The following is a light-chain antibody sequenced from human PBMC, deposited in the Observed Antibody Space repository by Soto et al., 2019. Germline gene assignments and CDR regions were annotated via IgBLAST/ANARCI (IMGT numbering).Light chain of an antibody. Sequence: QSALTQPASVSGSPGQSITISCTGTSSDVGGYNYVSWYQQHPGKAPKLMLYDVSNRPSGVSNRFSGSKSGNTASLTISGLQAXDEADYYCSSYTSSSTVVFGGGTKLTVL. V-gene: IGLV2-14*01. CDR3: SSYTSSSTVV. CDR2: DVS. J-gene: IGLJ2*01. CDR1: SSDVGGYNY.